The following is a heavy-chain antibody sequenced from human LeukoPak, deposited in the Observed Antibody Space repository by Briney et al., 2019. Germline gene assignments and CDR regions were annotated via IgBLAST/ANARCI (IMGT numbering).Heavy chain of an antibody. CDR3: AKDIYDSSGYDY. J-gene: IGHJ4*02. CDR2: ISWNSGSI. Sequence: GGSLRLSCAASGFTFDDYAMHWVRQAPGKGLEWVSGISWNSGSIGYADSVKGRLTISRDNAKNSLYLQMNSLRAEDTALYYCAKDIYDSSGYDYWGQGTLVTVSS. CDR1: GFTFDDYA. D-gene: IGHD3-22*01. V-gene: IGHV3-9*01.